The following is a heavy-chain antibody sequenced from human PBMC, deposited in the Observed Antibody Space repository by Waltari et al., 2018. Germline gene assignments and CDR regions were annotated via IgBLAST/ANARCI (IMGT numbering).Heavy chain of an antibody. D-gene: IGHD3-10*01. J-gene: IGHJ4*02. Sequence: QVHLQESGPGLVKPSETLSLTCTISGGPITSSYWSWIRQPAGKGLEWIGRIYTSGSTNYNPSLKSRVTMSVDTSKNQFSLKLSSVTAADTAVFYCAGSGTYYREYYFDYWGQGTLVTVSS. V-gene: IGHV4-4*07. CDR2: IYTSGST. CDR1: GGPITSSY. CDR3: AGSGTYYREYYFDY.